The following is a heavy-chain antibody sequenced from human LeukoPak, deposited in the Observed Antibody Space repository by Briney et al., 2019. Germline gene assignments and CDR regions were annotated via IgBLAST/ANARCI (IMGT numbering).Heavy chain of an antibody. CDR1: GGSFSGYY. CDR2: INHSGST. Sequence: SETLSLTCAVYGGSFSGYYWSWIRQPPGKGLEWIGEINHSGSTNYNPSLKSRVTISVDTSKNQFSLKLSSVTAADTAVYYCARESEIIWSSSWYGYWYFDLWGRGTLVTVSS. D-gene: IGHD6-13*01. V-gene: IGHV4-34*01. CDR3: ARESEIIWSSSWYGYWYFDL. J-gene: IGHJ2*01.